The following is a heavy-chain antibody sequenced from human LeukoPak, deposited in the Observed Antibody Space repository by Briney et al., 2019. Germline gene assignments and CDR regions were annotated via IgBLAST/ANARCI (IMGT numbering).Heavy chain of an antibody. D-gene: IGHD1-1*01. Sequence: GGSLRLSCAASGFTFSSYSMNWVRQAPGKGLEWVSSISSSSSYIYYADSVKGRFTISRDNAKNSMYLQMNSLRAEDTAVYYCARDKVGTTGSWGPGTLVTVSS. V-gene: IGHV3-21*01. CDR3: ARDKVGTTGS. J-gene: IGHJ5*02. CDR1: GFTFSSYS. CDR2: ISSSSSYI.